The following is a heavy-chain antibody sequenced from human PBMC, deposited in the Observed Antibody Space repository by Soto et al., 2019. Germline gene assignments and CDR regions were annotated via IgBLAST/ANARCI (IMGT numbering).Heavy chain of an antibody. D-gene: IGHD4-17*01. V-gene: IGHV4-39*01. Sequence: SETLSLTCTVSGDSISSSTYYWGWIRQPPGKGLEWIGSMFYSGNTYYNPSLKSRVALSIDTSKNQFSLKLNSVTAADTAVYYCVRQFSVYGDYGRYFDFWGQGTLVTVSS. CDR3: VRQFSVYGDYGRYFDF. CDR1: GDSISSSTYY. CDR2: MFYSGNT. J-gene: IGHJ4*02.